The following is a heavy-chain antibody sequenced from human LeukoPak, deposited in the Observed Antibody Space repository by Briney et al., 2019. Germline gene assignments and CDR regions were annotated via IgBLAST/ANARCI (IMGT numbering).Heavy chain of an antibody. J-gene: IGHJ4*02. CDR1: GFTFSSYS. CDR2: ISSSSSYI. CDR3: ARERGGPYSNSSPFGC. D-gene: IGHD6-6*01. V-gene: IGHV3-21*01. Sequence: GGSLRLSCAASGFTFSSYSMNWVRQAPGKGLEWVSSISSSSSYIYYADSVEGRITTTRENANNSLYLQMNSLRAEDTAVYYCARERGGPYSNSSPFGCWGQGTMVTAAS.